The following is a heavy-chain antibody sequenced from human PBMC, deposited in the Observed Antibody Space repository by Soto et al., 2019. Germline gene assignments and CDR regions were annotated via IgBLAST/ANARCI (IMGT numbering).Heavy chain of an antibody. CDR3: ARDRYYHDKTFAP. CDR1: GFTFSSYS. J-gene: IGHJ5*02. D-gene: IGHD3-22*01. Sequence: GGSLRLSCAASGFTFSSYSMNWVRQAPGKGLEWVSSISSSSSYIYYADSVKGRFTISRDNAKNSLYLQMNSLRAEDTAVFYCARDRYYHDKTFAPWGQGTLVTVSS. V-gene: IGHV3-21*01. CDR2: ISSSSSYI.